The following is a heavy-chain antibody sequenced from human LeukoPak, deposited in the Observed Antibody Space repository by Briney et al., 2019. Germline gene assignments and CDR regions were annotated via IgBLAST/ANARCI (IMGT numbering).Heavy chain of an antibody. D-gene: IGHD1-26*01. V-gene: IGHV3-74*03. CDR2: INTDGSSA. J-gene: IGHJ4*02. CDR3: SRDGGHSGTYPEN. Sequence: GGSLRLSCAASGFSFSSYWMHWVRQAPGKGLVWVSRINTDGSSAMYADSVKGRFTNSRDNAKNTLYLEMNSLRAEDTAVYYCSRDGGHSGTYPENWGQGTLVTVST. CDR1: GFSFSSYW.